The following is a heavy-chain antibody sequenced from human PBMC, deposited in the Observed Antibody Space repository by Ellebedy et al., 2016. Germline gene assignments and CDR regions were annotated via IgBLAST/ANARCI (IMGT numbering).Heavy chain of an antibody. CDR2: INPNSGGT. CDR1: GYTFTGYY. J-gene: IGHJ6*02. V-gene: IGHV1-2*04. D-gene: IGHD5-18*01. Sequence: ASVKVSXKASGYTFTGYYMHWVRQAPGQGLEWMGWINPNSGGTNYAQKFQGWVTMTRDTSISTAYMELSRLRSDDTAVYYCARGPDTAMGYYYYYGMDVWGQGTTVTVSS. CDR3: ARGPDTAMGYYYYYGMDV.